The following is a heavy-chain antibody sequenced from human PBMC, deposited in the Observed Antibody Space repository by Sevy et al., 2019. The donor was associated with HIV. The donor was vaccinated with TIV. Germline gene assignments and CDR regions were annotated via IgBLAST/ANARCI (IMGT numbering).Heavy chain of an antibody. D-gene: IGHD3-3*01. J-gene: IGHJ4*02. Sequence: SETLSLTCTVSGGSISSSSYYWGWIRQPPGKGLEWIGSIYYSGSTYYNPSLKSRVTISVDTSKNQFSLKRSSVTAADTAVYYCASAYDFWSGYYDYWGQGTLVTVSS. CDR1: GGSISSSSYY. V-gene: IGHV4-39*01. CDR2: IYYSGST. CDR3: ASAYDFWSGYYDY.